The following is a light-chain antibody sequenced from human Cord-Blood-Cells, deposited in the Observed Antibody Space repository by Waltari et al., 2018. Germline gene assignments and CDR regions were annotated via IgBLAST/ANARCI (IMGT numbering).Light chain of an antibody. CDR1: QSVSSY. V-gene: IGKV3-11*01. J-gene: IGKJ3*01. CDR3: QQRSNWPLT. CDR2: DAS. Sequence: EIVLTQSPATLSLSPGERATLSCRASQSVSSYLAWYQQKPGQAPRLLMYDASNRATCIPARFSGSGSGTDFTLTISSLEPEDFAVYYCQQRSNWPLTFGPGTKVDIK.